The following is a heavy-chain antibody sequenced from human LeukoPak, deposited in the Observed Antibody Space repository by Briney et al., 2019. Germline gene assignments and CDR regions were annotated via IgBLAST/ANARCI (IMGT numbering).Heavy chain of an antibody. CDR1: GFTFSSYS. Sequence: GGSLRLSCAASGFTFSSYSMNWVRQAPGKGLEWVSSISSSSSYIYYADSVKGRFTISRDNSKNTLYLQMNSLRAEDTAVYYCAKEGKNWFDPWGQGTLVTVSS. CDR2: ISSSSSYI. V-gene: IGHV3-21*01. CDR3: AKEGKNWFDP. J-gene: IGHJ5*02.